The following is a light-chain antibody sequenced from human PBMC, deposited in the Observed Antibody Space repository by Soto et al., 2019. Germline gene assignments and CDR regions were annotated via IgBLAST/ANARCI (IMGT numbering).Light chain of an antibody. CDR3: QQLNSYPLT. V-gene: IGKV1-9*01. J-gene: IGKJ5*01. Sequence: DIQLTQSPSFLSASVGDRVTITCRASQGISSSLAWYQQKPGKAPNLLIYAAFSLQSGVPSRFSGSGSGTEFTLTISSLQPEDFATYYCQQLNSYPLTFGQGTRLEIK. CDR1: QGISSS. CDR2: AAF.